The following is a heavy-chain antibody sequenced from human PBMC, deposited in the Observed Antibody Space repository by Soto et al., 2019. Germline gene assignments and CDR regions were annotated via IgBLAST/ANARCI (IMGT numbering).Heavy chain of an antibody. CDR3: ARSGANNWFDP. CDR2: FYYSGST. V-gene: IGHV4-59*08. Sequence: PSETLSLTCTASGGSISSYYWNWIRQPPGKGLEWIAYFYYSGSTYYNPSLKSRVTISVDTSKNQFSLKLNSVTAADTAVYYCARSGANNWFDPWGQGTLVTVSS. J-gene: IGHJ5*02. D-gene: IGHD2-15*01. CDR1: GGSISSYY.